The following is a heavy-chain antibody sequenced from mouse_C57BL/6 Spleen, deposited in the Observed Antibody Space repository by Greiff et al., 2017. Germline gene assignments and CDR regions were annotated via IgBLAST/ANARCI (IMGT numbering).Heavy chain of an antibody. V-gene: IGHV5-9*01. J-gene: IGHJ1*03. D-gene: IGHD2-2*01. CDR1: GFTFSSYT. CDR3: ARRAFYYGYDDWYFDV. Sequence: EVKLMESGGGLVKPGGSLKLSCAASGFTFSSYTMSWVRQTPEKRLEWVATISGGGGNTYYPDSVQGRFTISRDNAKNTLYLQMSSLRSEDTALYYCARRAFYYGYDDWYFDVWGTGTTVTVSS. CDR2: ISGGGGNT.